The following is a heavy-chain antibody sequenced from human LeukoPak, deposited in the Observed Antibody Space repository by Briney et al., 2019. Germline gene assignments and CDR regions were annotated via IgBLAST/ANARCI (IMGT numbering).Heavy chain of an antibody. CDR3: VGREY. CDR2: IKSGGGNT. J-gene: IGHJ4*02. Sequence: GGSLRLSCEASGFIFSSYVMNCVRQAPGEGVEWVASIKSGGGNTYSTESEKGRFTTSRDNSKNTLYMQMNSLRAEDPALYYCVGREYWGQGNLVTVSS. D-gene: IGHD3-10*01. V-gene: IGHV3-23*01. CDR1: GFIFSSYV.